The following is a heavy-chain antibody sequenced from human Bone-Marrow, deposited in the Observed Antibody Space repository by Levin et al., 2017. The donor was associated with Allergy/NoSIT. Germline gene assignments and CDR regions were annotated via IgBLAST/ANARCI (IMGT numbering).Heavy chain of an antibody. CDR3: ARSAFATRPPDWYFDL. CDR1: GYTLGNYW. V-gene: IGHV5-51*01. Sequence: VASVKVSCKGSGYTLGNYWIGWVRQMPGKGLEWMGMIYAGDSDTRYSPSFQGQATISVDKSISTAYLQWSSLKASHTAIYYCARSAFATRPPDWYFDLWGRGTLVSVSS. CDR2: IYAGDSDT. J-gene: IGHJ2*01. D-gene: IGHD3-16*01.